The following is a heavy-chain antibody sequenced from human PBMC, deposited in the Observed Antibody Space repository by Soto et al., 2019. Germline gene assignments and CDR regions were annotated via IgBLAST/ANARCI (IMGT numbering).Heavy chain of an antibody. CDR2: IYPGDSDT. J-gene: IGHJ6*02. V-gene: IGHV5-51*01. D-gene: IGHD6-19*01. CDR1: GYSFTSYW. Sequence: GESLKISCKGSGYSFTSYWLGWVRQMPGKGLEWMGIIYPGDSDTRYSPSFQGQVTISADKSISTAYLQWSSLKASDTAMYYCARRIAVAGTNYGMDVWGQGTTVTVSS. CDR3: ARRIAVAGTNYGMDV.